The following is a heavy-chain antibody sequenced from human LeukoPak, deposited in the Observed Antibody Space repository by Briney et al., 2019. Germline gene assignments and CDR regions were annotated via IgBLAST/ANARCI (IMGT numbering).Heavy chain of an antibody. CDR3: ARARGRYSSNWFDP. D-gene: IGHD5-18*01. J-gene: IGHJ5*02. CDR2: INHSGST. Sequence: PSETLSLTCAVYGGSFSGYYWSWIRQPPGKGLEWIGEINHSGSTNYNPSLKSRVTISVDTSKNQFSLKLSSVTAADTAVYYCARARGRYSSNWFDPWGQGTLVTVSS. V-gene: IGHV4-34*01. CDR1: GGSFSGYY.